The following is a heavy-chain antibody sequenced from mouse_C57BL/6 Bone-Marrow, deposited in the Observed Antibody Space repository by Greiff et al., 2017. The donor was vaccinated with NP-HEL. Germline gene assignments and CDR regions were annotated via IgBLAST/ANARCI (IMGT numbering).Heavy chain of an antibody. D-gene: IGHD2-3*01. V-gene: IGHV1-39*01. CDR3: ARDWDGYYPYAMDY. CDR2: INPNYGTT. J-gene: IGHJ4*01. Sequence: EVKLMESGPELVKPGASVKISCKASGYSFTDYNMNWVKQSNGKSLEWIGVINPNYGTTSYNQKFKGKATLTVDQSSSTAYMQLNSLTSEDSAVYYCARDWDGYYPYAMDYWGQGTSVTVSS. CDR1: GYSFTDYN.